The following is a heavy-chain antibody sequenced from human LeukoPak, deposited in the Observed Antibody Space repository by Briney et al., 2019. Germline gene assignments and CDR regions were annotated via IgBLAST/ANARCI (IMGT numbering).Heavy chain of an antibody. Sequence: SETLSLTCAVYGGSFSGYYWSWIRQPPGKGLGWIGEINHSGSTNYNPSLKSRVTISVDTSKNQFSLKLRSVTAADTGVYYCARLVSQTEPRFDYWGQGTLVTVSS. CDR2: INHSGST. J-gene: IGHJ4*02. CDR1: GGSFSGYY. D-gene: IGHD6-13*01. V-gene: IGHV4-34*01. CDR3: ARLVSQTEPRFDY.